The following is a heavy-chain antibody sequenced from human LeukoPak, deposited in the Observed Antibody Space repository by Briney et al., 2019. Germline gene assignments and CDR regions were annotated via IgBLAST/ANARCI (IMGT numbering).Heavy chain of an antibody. Sequence: GASVKVSCKASGYTFTSYGISWVRHAPGQGLEWMGWISAYNGNTNYAQKLQGRVTMTTDTSTSTAYMELRSLRSDDTAVYYCARDLLGYNWNYPFAYWGQGSLVTVSP. J-gene: IGHJ4*02. CDR2: ISAYNGNT. CDR1: GYTFTSYG. V-gene: IGHV1-18*01. CDR3: ARDLLGYNWNYPFAY. D-gene: IGHD1-7*01.